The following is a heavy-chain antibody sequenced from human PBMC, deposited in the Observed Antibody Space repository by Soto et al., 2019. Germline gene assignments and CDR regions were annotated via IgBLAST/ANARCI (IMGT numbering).Heavy chain of an antibody. CDR3: ARELIAAAGTNYFDY. J-gene: IGHJ4*02. Sequence: ASVKVSCKASGYTFTSYGISWARQAPGQGLEWMGWISAYNGNTNYAQKLQGRVTMTTDTSTSTAYMELRSLRSDDTAVYYCARELIAAAGTNYFDYWGQGTLVTVSS. CDR1: GYTFTSYG. V-gene: IGHV1-18*01. D-gene: IGHD6-13*01. CDR2: ISAYNGNT.